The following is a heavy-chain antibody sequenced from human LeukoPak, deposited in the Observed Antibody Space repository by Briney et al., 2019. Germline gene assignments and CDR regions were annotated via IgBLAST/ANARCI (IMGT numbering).Heavy chain of an antibody. J-gene: IGHJ4*02. CDR2: IIPIFGTA. CDR3: AAEVSSGDMTTRNFDY. CDR1: GGTLSSYA. V-gene: IGHV1-69*13. Sequence: ASVKVSCKASGGTLSSYAISWVRQAPGQGLEWMGGIIPIFGTANYAQKFQGRVTITADESTSTAYMELSSLRSEDTAVYYCAAEVSSGDMTTRNFDYWGQGTLVTVSS. D-gene: IGHD3-22*01.